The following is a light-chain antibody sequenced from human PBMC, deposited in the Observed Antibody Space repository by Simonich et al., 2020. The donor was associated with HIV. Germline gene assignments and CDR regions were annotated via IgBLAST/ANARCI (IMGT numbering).Light chain of an antibody. Sequence: DIVMTQSPDSLAVSLGERATINCKSSQSVLYSSNNKNYLAWYQQKPGQPPKLLINWASTRESGVPDRFSGSGSGTDFSLTISSLQAEDVAGYYCQQYYSTPPTFGQGTKVEIK. CDR1: QSVLYSSNNKNY. V-gene: IGKV4-1*01. CDR3: QQYYSTPPT. CDR2: WAS. J-gene: IGKJ1*01.